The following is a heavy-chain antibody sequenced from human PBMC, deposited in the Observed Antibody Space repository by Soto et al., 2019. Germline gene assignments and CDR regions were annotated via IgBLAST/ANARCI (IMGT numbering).Heavy chain of an antibody. CDR2: ISAYNGNT. CDR1: GYTFTSYG. CDR3: ARTPSDFWSGYFFDY. D-gene: IGHD3-3*01. J-gene: IGHJ4*02. V-gene: IGHV1-18*01. Sequence: GASVKVSCKASGYTFTSYGISWVRQAPGQGLEWMGWISAYNGNTNYAQKLQGRVTMTTDTSTSTAYMELRSLRSDDTAVYYCARTPSDFWSGYFFDYWGQGTRVTVSS.